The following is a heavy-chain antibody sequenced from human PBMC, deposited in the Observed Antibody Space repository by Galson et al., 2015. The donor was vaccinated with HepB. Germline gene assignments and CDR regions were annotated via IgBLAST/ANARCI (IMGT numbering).Heavy chain of an antibody. D-gene: IGHD3-3*01. V-gene: IGHV1-18*04. CDR2: ISAYNGNT. CDR1: GYTFTSYG. Sequence: SVKVSCKASGYTFTSYGISWVRQAPGQGLEWMGWISAYNGNTNYAQKLQGRVTMTTDTSTSTAYMELRSLRSDDTAVYYCAREPASYYDFWSGYYRGGWFDPWGQGTLVTVSS. CDR3: AREPASYYDFWSGYYRGGWFDP. J-gene: IGHJ5*02.